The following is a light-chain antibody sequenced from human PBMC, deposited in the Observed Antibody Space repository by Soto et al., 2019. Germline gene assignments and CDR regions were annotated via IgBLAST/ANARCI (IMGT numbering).Light chain of an antibody. CDR3: QSYDSSLSGYV. V-gene: IGLV1-40*01. CDR1: SSNIGAGYD. Sequence: QSVRTQPPSVSGAPGQRVTISCTGSSSNIGAGYDVHWYQHLPGTAPKLLIYGNNDRPSGVPDRFSGSKSGTSVSLAITGLQAEDEADYYCQSYDSSLSGYVFGTGTKLTVL. J-gene: IGLJ1*01. CDR2: GNN.